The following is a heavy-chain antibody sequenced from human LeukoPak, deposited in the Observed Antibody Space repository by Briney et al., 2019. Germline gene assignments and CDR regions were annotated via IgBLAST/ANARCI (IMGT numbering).Heavy chain of an antibody. J-gene: IGHJ5*02. V-gene: IGHV3-23*01. CDR1: GFAFSNFA. CDR3: AKDKGPAAILLGWFDP. CDR2: MSGSGDGT. Sequence: PGGSLRLSCAASGFAFSNFAMSWVRQAPGKGLEWVSAMSGSGDGTYYADSVKGRFTISRDNSKNTLYLQMNSLRAEDTAVYYCAKDKGPAAILLGWFDPWGQGTLVTVSS. D-gene: IGHD2-2*02.